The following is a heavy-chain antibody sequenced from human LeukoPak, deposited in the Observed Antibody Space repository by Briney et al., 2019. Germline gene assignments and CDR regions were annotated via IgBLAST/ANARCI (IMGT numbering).Heavy chain of an antibody. CDR3: VNTYGSGSYPFDY. J-gene: IGHJ4*02. D-gene: IGHD3-10*01. CDR1: GFNFRSYD. Sequence: GGSLRLSCSASGFNFRSYDMHWVRQAPGKGLEYVSAISSNGGSTYYADSVKGRFTISRDNSKNTLYRQMSSLRAEDTAVYYCVNTYGSGSYPFDYWGQGTLVTVSS. V-gene: IGHV3-64D*09. CDR2: ISSNGGST.